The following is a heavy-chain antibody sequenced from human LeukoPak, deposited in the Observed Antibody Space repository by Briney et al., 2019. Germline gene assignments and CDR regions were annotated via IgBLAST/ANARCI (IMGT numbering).Heavy chain of an antibody. CDR2: ISYDGSNK. D-gene: IGHD6-13*01. CDR1: GFTFSSYS. Sequence: PGGSLRLSCAASGFTFSSYSTNWVRQAPGKGLEWVAVISYDGSNKYYADSVKGRFTISRDNSKNTLYLQMNSLRAEDTAVYYCAKSRAVLVLYYFDYWGQGTLVTVSS. V-gene: IGHV3-30*18. J-gene: IGHJ4*02. CDR3: AKSRAVLVLYYFDY.